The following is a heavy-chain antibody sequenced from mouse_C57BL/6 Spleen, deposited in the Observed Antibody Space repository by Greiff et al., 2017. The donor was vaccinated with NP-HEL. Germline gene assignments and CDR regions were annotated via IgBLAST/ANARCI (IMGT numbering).Heavy chain of an antibody. Sequence: EVQLVESGGGLVKPGGSLKLSCAASGFTFSDYGMHWVRQAPEKGLEWVAYISSGSSTIYYADTVKGRFTICRDNAKNTLLLQMTSRRSEDTAMYYCHYGTGYFDVWGTGTTVTVSS. V-gene: IGHV5-17*01. CDR2: ISSGSSTI. D-gene: IGHD1-1*01. CDR1: GFTFSDYG. J-gene: IGHJ1*03. CDR3: HYGTGYFDV.